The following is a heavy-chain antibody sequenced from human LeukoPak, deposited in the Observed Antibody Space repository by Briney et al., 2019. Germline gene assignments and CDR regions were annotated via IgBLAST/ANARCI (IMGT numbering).Heavy chain of an antibody. Sequence: GGSLRLSCSASGFTFSSYEMNWVRQAPGKGLEWVSYISSSGSTRYYADSVKGRFTISRDNAKNSLYLQMNSLRAEDTAVYYCARVPRGDTMVRGAHFDPWGQGTLVTVSS. CDR3: ARVPRGDTMVRGAHFDP. CDR2: ISSSGSTR. V-gene: IGHV3-48*03. J-gene: IGHJ5*02. CDR1: GFTFSSYE. D-gene: IGHD3-10*01.